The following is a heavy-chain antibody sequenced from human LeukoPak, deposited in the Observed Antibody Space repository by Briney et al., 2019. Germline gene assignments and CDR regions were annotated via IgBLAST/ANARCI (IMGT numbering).Heavy chain of an antibody. V-gene: IGHV3-9*01. Sequence: PGGSLRLSCAASGFTFDDYAMHWVRQAPGKGLEWVSGISWNSGSIGYADSVKGRFTISRDNAKNSLYLQMNSLRAEDTALYYCAKVHSSSWYFDYWGQGTLVTVSS. D-gene: IGHD6-13*01. CDR1: GFTFDDYA. CDR2: ISWNSGSI. CDR3: AKVHSSSWYFDY. J-gene: IGHJ4*02.